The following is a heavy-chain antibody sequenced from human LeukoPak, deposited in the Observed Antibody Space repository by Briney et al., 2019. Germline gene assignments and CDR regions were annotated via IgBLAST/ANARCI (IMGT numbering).Heavy chain of an antibody. D-gene: IGHD2-2*01. V-gene: IGHV4-4*07. Sequence: SETLSLTCTVSGGSISSYYWSWIRQPAGKGLEWIGRIYTSGSTNYNPSLKSRVTISVDKSKNQFSLKLSSVTAADTAVYYCARENSLWCSSTSCPPFPFDPWGQGTLATVSS. J-gene: IGHJ5*02. CDR2: IYTSGST. CDR3: ARENSLWCSSTSCPPFPFDP. CDR1: GGSISSYY.